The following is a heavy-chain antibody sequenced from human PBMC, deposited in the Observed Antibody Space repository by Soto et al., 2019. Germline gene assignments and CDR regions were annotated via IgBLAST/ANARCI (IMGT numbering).Heavy chain of an antibody. V-gene: IGHV3-66*01. J-gene: IGHJ6*02. D-gene: IGHD3-22*01. CDR2: IYSGGNT. CDR1: GFTVSSNY. CDR3: AKGSDSSGYYYYYYGMDV. Sequence: GGSLRLSCAASGFTVSSNYMSWVRQAPGKGLEWVSVIYSGGNTYYADSVKGRFTISRDNSKNTLYLQMNSLRAEDTAVYYCAKGSDSSGYYYYYYGMDVWGQGTTVTVSS.